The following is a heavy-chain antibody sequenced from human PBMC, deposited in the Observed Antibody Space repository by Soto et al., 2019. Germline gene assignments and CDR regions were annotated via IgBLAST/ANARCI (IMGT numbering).Heavy chain of an antibody. CDR3: ARQGRSCSGGSCYGWFDP. V-gene: IGHV4-59*08. J-gene: IGHJ5*02. CDR2: IYYSGST. Sequence: SETLSLTCTVSGGSISSYYWSWIRQPPGKGLEWIGYIYYSGSTNYNPSLKSRVTISVDTSKNQFSLKRSSVTAADTAVYYCARQGRSCSGGSCYGWFDPRGQGTLVTVSS. CDR1: GGSISSYY. D-gene: IGHD2-15*01.